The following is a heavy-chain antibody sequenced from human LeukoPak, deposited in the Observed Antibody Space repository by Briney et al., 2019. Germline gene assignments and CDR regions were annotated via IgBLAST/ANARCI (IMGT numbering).Heavy chain of an antibody. Sequence: GGSLRLSCVGSTFTFSDYGMHWVRQAPGKGLEWVAFIRNDGGKTYYADSAKGRFTISRDNSRHTLYLQMNSLRAEDTAVFYCAKDGVILAPGVYWYMDVWGRGTTVTASS. CDR2: IRNDGGKT. CDR3: AKDGVILAPGVYWYMDV. D-gene: IGHD3-16*02. V-gene: IGHV3-30*02. J-gene: IGHJ6*03. CDR1: TFTFSDYG.